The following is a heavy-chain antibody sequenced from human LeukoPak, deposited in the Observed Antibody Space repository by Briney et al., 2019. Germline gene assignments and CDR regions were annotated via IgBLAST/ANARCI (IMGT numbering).Heavy chain of an antibody. V-gene: IGHV3-23*01. CDR1: GFTFNNYA. J-gene: IGHJ4*02. CDR3: AKGSHSDHEN. Sequence: GGSLRLSCAASGFTFNNYAMSWIRQAPRQGLEWVSAITGRGDVTYYADSVKGRFTISRDNSKNTLSLQMDSLRAEDTAVYYCAKGSHSDHENWGQGTLVTVSS. CDR2: ITGRGDVT. D-gene: IGHD1-14*01.